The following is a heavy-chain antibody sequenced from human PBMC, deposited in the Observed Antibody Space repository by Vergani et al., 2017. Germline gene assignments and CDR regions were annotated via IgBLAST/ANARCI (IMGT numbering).Heavy chain of an antibody. CDR2: IYYSGST. CDR3: AGHGAWDWFDP. Sequence: QVQLQESGPGLVKPSETLSLTCTVSGGSISSYYWSWIRQPPGKGLEWIGYIYYSGSTNYNPSLKSRVTISVDTSKNQFSLKLSSVTAADTAVYYCAGHGAWDWFDPWGQGTLVTVSS. V-gene: IGHV4-59*08. J-gene: IGHJ5*02. CDR1: GGSISSYY. D-gene: IGHD1-26*01.